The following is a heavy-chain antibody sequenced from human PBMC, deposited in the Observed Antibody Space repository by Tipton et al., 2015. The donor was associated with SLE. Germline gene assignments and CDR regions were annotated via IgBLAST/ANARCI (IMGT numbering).Heavy chain of an antibody. J-gene: IGHJ2*01. CDR1: GFTFSSQE. D-gene: IGHD2/OR15-2a*01. CDR3: ARFSPPDL. V-gene: IGHV4-59*08. Sequence: LRLSCTASGFTFSSQEMNWVRQAPGKGLEWIGYIYYSGSTNYNPSLKSRATISLDTSKKQFSLRLTSVTAADTAVYYCARFSPPDLWGRGTLVTVSS. CDR2: IYYSGST.